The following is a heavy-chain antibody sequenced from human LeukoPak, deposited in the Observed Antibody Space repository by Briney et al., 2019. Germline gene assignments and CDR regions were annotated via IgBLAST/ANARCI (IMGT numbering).Heavy chain of an antibody. CDR2: IRYDGSNK. J-gene: IGHJ4*02. CDR3: AKVACSTSCYFPDY. CDR1: GFTFSSYG. V-gene: IGHV3-30*02. D-gene: IGHD2-2*01. Sequence: PGGSLRLSCAASGFTFSSYGMHWVRQAPGKGLEWVAFIRYDGSNKYYADSVKGRFTISRDNSKNTLYLQMNSLRAEDTAVYYCAKVACSTSCYFPDYWGQGTLVTVSS.